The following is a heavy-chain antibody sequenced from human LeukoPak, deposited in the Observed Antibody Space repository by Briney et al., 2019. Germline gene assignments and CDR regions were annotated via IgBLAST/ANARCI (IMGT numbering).Heavy chain of an antibody. CDR3: ARARYCSGGSCYYFDY. Sequence: SVKVSCKASGGTFSSYAISWVRQAPGQGLESMGRIIPIFGTANYAQKFQGRVTITTDESTSTAYMELSSLRSEDTAVYYCARARYCSGGSCYYFDYWGQGTLVTVSS. V-gene: IGHV1-69*05. CDR2: IIPIFGTA. CDR1: GGTFSSYA. D-gene: IGHD2-15*01. J-gene: IGHJ4*02.